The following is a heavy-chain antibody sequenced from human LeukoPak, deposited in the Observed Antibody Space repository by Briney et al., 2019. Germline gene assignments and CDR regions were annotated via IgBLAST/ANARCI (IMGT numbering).Heavy chain of an antibody. D-gene: IGHD3-10*01. J-gene: IGHJ6*03. CDR3: ARVPRRWAFGHIGGARKDHYYYYMDV. CDR2: MYTSGSI. CDR1: GGSISSGTYY. V-gene: IGHV4-61*02. Sequence: MTSETLSLTCTVSGGSISSGTYYWNWIRQPAGKGLEWIGRMYTSGSINYNPSLKSRVTISVDTSKNQFSLKLSSVTAADTAVYYCARVPRRWAFGHIGGARKDHYYYYMDVWGKGTTVTVSS.